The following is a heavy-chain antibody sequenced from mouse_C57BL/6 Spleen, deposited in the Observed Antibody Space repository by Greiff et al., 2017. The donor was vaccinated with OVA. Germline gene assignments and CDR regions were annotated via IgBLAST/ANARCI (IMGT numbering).Heavy chain of an antibody. J-gene: IGHJ2*01. CDR1: GYTFTDYE. D-gene: IGHD2-1*01. CDR3: TRRGSGNYVHFDY. CDR2: IDPETGGT. Sequence: VQLQQSGAELVRPGASVTLSCKASGYTFTDYEMHWVKQTPVHGLEWIGAIDPETGGTAYNQKFKGKAILTADKSSSTAYMELRSLTSEDSAVYYCTRRGSGNYVHFDYGGQGTTLTVSS. V-gene: IGHV1-15*01.